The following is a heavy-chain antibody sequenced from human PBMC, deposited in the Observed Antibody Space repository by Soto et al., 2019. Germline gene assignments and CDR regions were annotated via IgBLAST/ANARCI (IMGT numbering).Heavy chain of an antibody. J-gene: IGHJ4*02. CDR3: ANESKVWYGRIHY. CDR2: ISYDGSNK. D-gene: IGHD6-13*01. CDR1: GFTFSSYG. Sequence: QVQLVESGGGVVQPGRSLRLSYAASGFTFSSYGMHWVRQAQGKGLEWVAVISYDGSNKYYADSVKGRFTISRDNSKNTLYLQMNSLRAEDTAVYYCANESKVWYGRIHYWGQETLVTVSS. V-gene: IGHV3-30*18.